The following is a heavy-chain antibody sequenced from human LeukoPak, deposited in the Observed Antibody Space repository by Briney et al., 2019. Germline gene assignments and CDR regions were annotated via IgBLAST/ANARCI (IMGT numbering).Heavy chain of an antibody. V-gene: IGHV5-51*01. Sequence: GESLKISCKGSGYTFTTYSIGWVRQMPGKGLEWVGIINPVDSDTRYSPSFQGQVTISADKSITTAYLQWSSLQASDTAMFYCARRFCSGGTCYFFDQWGQGTLVTVSS. D-gene: IGHD2-15*01. CDR1: GYTFTTYS. CDR3: ARRFCSGGTCYFFDQ. CDR2: INPVDSDT. J-gene: IGHJ4*02.